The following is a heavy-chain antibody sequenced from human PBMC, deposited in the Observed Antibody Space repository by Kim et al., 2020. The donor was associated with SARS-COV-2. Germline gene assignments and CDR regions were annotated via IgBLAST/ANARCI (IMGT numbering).Heavy chain of an antibody. CDR3: ARRGFYGSGSHYYLDY. Sequence: GESLKISCKGSGYSFTSFWIGWVRQMPGKGLEWMGIIYPGDSDTRYSPSFQGQVTISADKSISTTYLQWSSLKAADTAVYYCARRGFYGSGSHYYLDYWGQGALVTVSS. CDR1: GYSFTSFW. V-gene: IGHV5-51*01. D-gene: IGHD3-10*01. J-gene: IGHJ4*02. CDR2: IYPGDSDT.